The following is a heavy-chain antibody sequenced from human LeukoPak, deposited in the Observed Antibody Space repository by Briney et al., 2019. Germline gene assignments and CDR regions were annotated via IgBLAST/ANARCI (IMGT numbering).Heavy chain of an antibody. CDR1: GFTFGHYA. CDR3: AKDRGGYYGSGTSYYFYGMDV. Sequence: GGSLRLSCAASGFTFGHYAMHWVRPVPGKGLEWVSLISGYGDDTYYADSVKGRFTISRDISGNALFLLMDSLRSEDTALYYCAKDRGGYYGSGTSYYFYGMDVWGPGTTVTVSS. V-gene: IGHV3-43*02. CDR2: ISGYGDDT. J-gene: IGHJ6*02. D-gene: IGHD3-10*01.